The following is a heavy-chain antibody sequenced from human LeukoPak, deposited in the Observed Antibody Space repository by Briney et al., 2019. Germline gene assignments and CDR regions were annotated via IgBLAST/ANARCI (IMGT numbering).Heavy chain of an antibody. CDR2: ISSSGSGT. CDR1: GFTFSSYA. D-gene: IGHD5-18*01. V-gene: IGHV3-23*01. CDR3: ANDRSQLWLSYFDY. J-gene: IGHJ4*02. Sequence: GGSLRLSCAASGFTFSSYAMSWVRQAPGKGLEWVSAISSSGSGTYYADSVKGRFAISRDSSKNTLYLQMNSLRAEDTVVYYCANDRSQLWLSYFDYWGQGTLVTVSS.